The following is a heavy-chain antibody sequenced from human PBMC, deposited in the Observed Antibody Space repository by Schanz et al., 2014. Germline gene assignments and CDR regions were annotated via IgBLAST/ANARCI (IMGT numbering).Heavy chain of an antibody. J-gene: IGHJ4*02. V-gene: IGHV3-66*01. CDR3: ARYYETSYYPLYYCDY. CDR1: GFTVSSNY. D-gene: IGHD3-22*01. CDR2: IYGGGIT. Sequence: EVQLVESGGGLVQPGGSLRLSCAASGFTVSSNYMSWVRQAPGKGLEWVSVIYGGGITYYADSVKGRFTISRDSSKNTLYLQMNSLRAEDTAVYYCARYYETSYYPLYYCDYWGQGTLVTVSS.